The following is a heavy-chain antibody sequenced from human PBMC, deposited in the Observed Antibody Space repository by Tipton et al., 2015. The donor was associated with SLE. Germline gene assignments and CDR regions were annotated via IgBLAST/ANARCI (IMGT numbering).Heavy chain of an antibody. V-gene: IGHV4-31*03. J-gene: IGHJ4*02. CDR1: GGSVTSGGYY. Sequence: TLSLTCTVSGGSVTSGGYYWTWIRQHPGKGLEWIGEINQSGSTNYNPSLKSRVTISRDTSEKQVSLKLTSVTAADTAVYYCARYLDWNYTFIDFWGQGSLVTVSS. D-gene: IGHD1-7*01. CDR2: INQSGST. CDR3: ARYLDWNYTFIDF.